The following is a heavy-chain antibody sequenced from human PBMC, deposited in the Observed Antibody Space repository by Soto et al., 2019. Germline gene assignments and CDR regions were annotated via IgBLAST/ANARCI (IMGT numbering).Heavy chain of an antibody. CDR2: IFSNDEK. V-gene: IGHV2-26*01. D-gene: IGHD3-3*01. CDR1: GFSLSNARMG. Sequence: QVTLKESGPVLVKPTEPLTLTCTVSGFSLSNARMGVSWIRQPPGKALEWLAHIFSNDEKSYSTSLKSRLTISKDTSKSQVVLTMTNMDPVDTATYYCARALGVFPTYYFDYWGQGTLVTVSS. J-gene: IGHJ4*02. CDR3: ARALGVFPTYYFDY.